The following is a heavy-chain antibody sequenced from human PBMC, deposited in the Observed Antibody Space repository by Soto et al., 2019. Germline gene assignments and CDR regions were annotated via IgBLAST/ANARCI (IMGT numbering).Heavy chain of an antibody. CDR1: GFSLSTTSGMS. CDR3: VRARGYSSGLRGDWFDP. Sequence: SGPTLVNPTQTLTLNCTFSGFSLSTTSGMSVSWIRQPPGKALEWLSLIDGDDDRYYSTSLRTRLTISKDTSKKQVVLTMTNMDPVDTATYYCVRARGYSSGLRGDWFDPWGQGTLVTVSS. J-gene: IGHJ5*02. V-gene: IGHV2-70*01. D-gene: IGHD5-18*01. CDR2: IDGDDDR.